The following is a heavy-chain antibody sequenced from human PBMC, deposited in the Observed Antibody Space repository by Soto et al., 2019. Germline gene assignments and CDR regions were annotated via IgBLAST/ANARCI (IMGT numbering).Heavy chain of an antibody. CDR1: GFTFSLYE. CDR3: ARDGHGDPYYYYAMDV. D-gene: IGHD4-17*01. V-gene: IGHV3-48*03. CDR2: ISSSGSTI. J-gene: IGHJ6*02. Sequence: PGGSLRLSCAASGFTFSLYEMNWVRQAPGKGLEWISYISSSGSTIYYADSVKGRFTISRDNAKNSLFLQMSSLRAADTAVYFCARDGHGDPYYYYAMDVWGQGTTVTVSS.